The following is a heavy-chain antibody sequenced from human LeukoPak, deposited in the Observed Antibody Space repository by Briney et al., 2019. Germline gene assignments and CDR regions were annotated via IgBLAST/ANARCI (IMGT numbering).Heavy chain of an antibody. J-gene: IGHJ4*02. CDR1: GFPFRDYY. CDR3: AREPRGGNSMFDY. D-gene: IGHD4-23*01. CDR2: ISSSGSTI. Sequence: GGSLRLSCEPSGFPFRDYYISWIRQAPGGGRDGVSYISSSGSTIYYADSVKGRFTISRDNAKNSLYLQMNSLRAEDTAVYYCAREPRGGNSMFDYWGQGTLVTVSS. V-gene: IGHV3-11*01.